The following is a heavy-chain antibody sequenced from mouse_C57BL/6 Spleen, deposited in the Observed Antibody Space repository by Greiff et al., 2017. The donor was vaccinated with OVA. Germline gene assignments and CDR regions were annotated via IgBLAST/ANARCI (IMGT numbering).Heavy chain of an antibody. D-gene: IGHD2-3*01. J-gene: IGHJ1*03. CDR1: GYTFTSYW. CDR2: IHPNSGST. CDR3: ARNWLLIAFDV. Sequence: QVQLQQPGAELVKPGASVKLSCTASGYTFTSYWMHWVKQRPGQGLEWIGMIHPNSGSTNYNEKFKSKATLTVDKSSSTAYMQLSSLTSEDSAVYYCARNWLLIAFDVWGTGTTVTVSS. V-gene: IGHV1-64*01.